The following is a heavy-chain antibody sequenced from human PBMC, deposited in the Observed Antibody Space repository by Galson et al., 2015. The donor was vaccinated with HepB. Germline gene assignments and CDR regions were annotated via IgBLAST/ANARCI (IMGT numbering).Heavy chain of an antibody. Sequence: SVKVSCKASGGTFSSYAISWVRQAPGQGLEWMGGIIPIFGTANYAQKFQGRVTITADESTSTAYMELSSLRSEDTAVYYCAAFYDSSGYYPGNTHYYGMDVWGQGTTVTVSS. CDR1: GGTFSSYA. CDR3: AAFYDSSGYYPGNTHYYGMDV. V-gene: IGHV1-69*13. D-gene: IGHD3-22*01. J-gene: IGHJ6*02. CDR2: IIPIFGTA.